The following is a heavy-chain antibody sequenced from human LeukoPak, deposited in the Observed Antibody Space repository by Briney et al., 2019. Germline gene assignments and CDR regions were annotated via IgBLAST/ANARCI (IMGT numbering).Heavy chain of an antibody. CDR2: IYHSGST. Sequence: SETLSLTCAVSGGSISSGGYSWSWIRQPPGKGLEWIGYIYHSGSTYYNPSLKSRVTISVDRSKNQFSLKLSSVTAADTAVYYCARGGRYWQQLSWGQGTLVTVSS. CDR3: ARGGRYWQQLS. CDR1: GGSISSGGYS. J-gene: IGHJ5*02. V-gene: IGHV4-30-2*01. D-gene: IGHD6-13*01.